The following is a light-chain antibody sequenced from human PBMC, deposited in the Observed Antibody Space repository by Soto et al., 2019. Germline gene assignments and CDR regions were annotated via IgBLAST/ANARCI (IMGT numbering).Light chain of an antibody. CDR3: SSYTSSSTPYV. V-gene: IGLV2-14*01. Sequence: QSALTQPASVSGPPGQSITISCTGTSSDVGGYKYVSWYQQHPGKAPKLMIYEVSNRPSGVSNRFSGSKSGNTASLTISGLQAEDEADYYCSSYTSSSTPYVFGTGTKVTVL. J-gene: IGLJ1*01. CDR2: EVS. CDR1: SSDVGGYKY.